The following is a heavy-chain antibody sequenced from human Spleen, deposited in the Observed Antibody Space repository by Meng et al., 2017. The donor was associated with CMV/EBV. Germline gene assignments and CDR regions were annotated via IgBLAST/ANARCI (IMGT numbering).Heavy chain of an antibody. CDR3: AREMTVLGVPTEPWFDP. CDR1: GGSISSGGYY. V-gene: IGHV4-31*03. D-gene: IGHD3-3*01. J-gene: IGHJ5*02. Sequence: SETLSLTCTVSGGSISSGGYYWSWIRQHPGKGLEWIGYIYYSGSTYYNPSLKSRVTISVDTSKNQFSLKLTSVTAADTAVYYCAREMTVLGVPTEPWFDPWGQGTLVTVSS. CDR2: IYYSGST.